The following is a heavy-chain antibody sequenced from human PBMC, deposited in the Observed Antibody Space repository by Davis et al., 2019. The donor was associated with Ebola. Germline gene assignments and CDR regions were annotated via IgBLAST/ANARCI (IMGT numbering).Heavy chain of an antibody. Sequence: GESLKISCQGSGYSFSTYWIGWVRQMPGRGLEWMGIIYPGDSDTRYSPSFQGQVTISADKYISTAYLQWRSLKASDTAMYYCARRYSDSRAFDYWGHGTLVTVSS. CDR1: GYSFSTYW. J-gene: IGHJ4*01. V-gene: IGHV5-51*01. CDR3: ARRYSDSRAFDY. CDR2: IYPGDSDT. D-gene: IGHD3-16*02.